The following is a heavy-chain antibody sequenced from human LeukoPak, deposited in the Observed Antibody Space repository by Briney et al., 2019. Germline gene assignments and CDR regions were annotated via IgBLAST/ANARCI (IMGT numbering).Heavy chain of an antibody. J-gene: IGHJ4*02. V-gene: IGHV3-23*01. CDR1: GFTFSSYA. CDR3: ARAYSGSYLDY. Sequence: PGGSLRLSCAASGFTFSSYAMSWVRQAPGKGLEWVSVISGSGVGTYYADSVKGRFTISRDNAKNSLYLQMNSLRVEDTAVYYCARAYSGSYLDYWGQGTPVTVSS. CDR2: ISGSGVGT. D-gene: IGHD1-26*01.